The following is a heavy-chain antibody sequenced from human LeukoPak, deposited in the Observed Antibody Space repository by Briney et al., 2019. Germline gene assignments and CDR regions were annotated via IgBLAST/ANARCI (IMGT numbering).Heavy chain of an antibody. CDR1: GGSISSYY. CDR3: ARVARITIFGVVTTDAFDI. V-gene: IGHV4-59*01. Sequence: SETLSLTCTVSGGSISSYYWSWIRQPPGKGLEWIGYIYYSGSTNYNPSLKSRVTISVDTSKIQFSLKLSSVTAADTAVYYCARVARITIFGVVTTDAFDIWGQGTMVTVSS. J-gene: IGHJ3*02. CDR2: IYYSGST. D-gene: IGHD3-3*01.